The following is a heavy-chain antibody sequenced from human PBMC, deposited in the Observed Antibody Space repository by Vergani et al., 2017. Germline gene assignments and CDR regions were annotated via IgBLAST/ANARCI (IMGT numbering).Heavy chain of an antibody. J-gene: IGHJ5*02. V-gene: IGHV5-10-1*01. CDR3: ARVVPAAIWTKNWFDP. CDR1: GYSFTSYW. CDR2: IDPSDSYT. Sequence: EVQLVQSGAEVKKPGESLRISCKGSGYSFTSYWISWVRQMPGKGLEWMGRIDPSDSYTNYSPSFQGHVTISADKSKNQFSLKLSSVTAADTAVYYCARVVPAAIWTKNWFDPWGQGTLVTVSS. D-gene: IGHD2-2*01.